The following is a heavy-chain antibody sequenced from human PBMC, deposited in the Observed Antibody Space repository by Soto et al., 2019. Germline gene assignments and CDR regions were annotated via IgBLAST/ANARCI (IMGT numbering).Heavy chain of an antibody. CDR2: IRSKAYGGTT. Sequence: PGGSLRLSCTASGFTFGDYAMSWFRQAPGKGLEWVGFIRSKAYGGTTEYAASVKGRFTISRDDSKSIAYLQMNSLKTEDTAVYYCTREVPGSSWYSWRYYYYGMDVWGQGTTVTVSS. CDR3: TREVPGSSWYSWRYYYYGMDV. CDR1: GFTFGDYA. V-gene: IGHV3-49*03. D-gene: IGHD6-13*01. J-gene: IGHJ6*02.